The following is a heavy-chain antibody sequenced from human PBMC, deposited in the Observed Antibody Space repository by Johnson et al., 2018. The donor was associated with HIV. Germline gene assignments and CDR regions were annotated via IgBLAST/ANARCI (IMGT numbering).Heavy chain of an antibody. CDR3: ARGGLYIQFLAFDAFDI. Sequence: QVQLVESGGGVVQPGTSLRLSCAASGFTFSYYAIFWVRQAPGKGLEWVAVISHDGSNKYYADSVKGRFTISRDNSKNTLYLQMNSLRPDDTAVYFCARGGLYIQFLAFDAFDIGVQGTMVTVSS. V-gene: IGHV3-30-3*01. J-gene: IGHJ3*02. CDR1: GFTFSYYA. CDR2: ISHDGSNK. D-gene: IGHD4-11*01.